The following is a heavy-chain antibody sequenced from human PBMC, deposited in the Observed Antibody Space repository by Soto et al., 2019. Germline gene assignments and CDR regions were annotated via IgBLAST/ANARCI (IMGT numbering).Heavy chain of an antibody. Sequence: LSVTRPVGDGCSTRGGSYWCRNSQHPGKGLEWIGYIYYSGSTYCNPSLKSRVTISVDTSKNQFSLKLSSVIAADTAVYYCAREVKIAARHWFDPRGQGTLVTVSS. D-gene: IGHD6-6*01. CDR3: AREVKIAARHWFDP. V-gene: IGHV4-31*03. CDR1: DGCSTRGGSY. J-gene: IGHJ5*02. CDR2: IYYSGST.